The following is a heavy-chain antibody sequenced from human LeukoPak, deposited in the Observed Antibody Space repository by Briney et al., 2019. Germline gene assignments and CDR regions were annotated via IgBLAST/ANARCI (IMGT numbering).Heavy chain of an antibody. D-gene: IGHD6-19*01. CDR1: GFTFDDHG. J-gene: IGHJ4*02. Sequence: PGGSLRLSCAASGFTFDDHGMSWVRHAPGKGLEWVSVITWNGGRTAYADSVKGRFTISRDNVKNSLYLQMNSLRAEDTALYYCAREWAVADNYFDYWGQGTLVTVSS. CDR2: ITWNGGRT. V-gene: IGHV3-20*04. CDR3: AREWAVADNYFDY.